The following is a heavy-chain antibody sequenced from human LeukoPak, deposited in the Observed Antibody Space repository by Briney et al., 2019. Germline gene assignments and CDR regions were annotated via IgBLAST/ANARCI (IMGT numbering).Heavy chain of an antibody. J-gene: IGHJ6*02. V-gene: IGHV1-69*04. CDR1: GGTCSSYA. D-gene: IGHD2-15*01. Sequence: SVKVSCKASGGTCSSYAISWVRQAPGQGLEWMGRIIPIFGIANYAQKFQGRVTITADKSTSTAYMELSSLRSEDTAVYYCARDNPDYSPWDYYYYGMDVWGQGTTVTVSS. CDR3: ARDNPDYSPWDYYYYGMDV. CDR2: IIPIFGIA.